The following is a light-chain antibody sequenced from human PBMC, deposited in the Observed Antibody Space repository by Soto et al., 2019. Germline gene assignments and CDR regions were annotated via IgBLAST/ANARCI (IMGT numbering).Light chain of an antibody. CDR3: CSYAGSVV. Sequence: QSVLTQPRSVSGSPGQSVTISCTGTSSDVGGYNYVSWYQQHPGKAPKLLIYDVSKRPSGVPDRFSGSKSGNTASLTISGLQADDEGDYYCCSYAGSVVFGGGTKLTVL. J-gene: IGLJ2*01. V-gene: IGLV2-11*01. CDR1: SSDVGGYNY. CDR2: DVS.